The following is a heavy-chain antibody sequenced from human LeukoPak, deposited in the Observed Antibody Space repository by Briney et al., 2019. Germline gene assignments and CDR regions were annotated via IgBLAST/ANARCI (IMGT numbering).Heavy chain of an antibody. CDR1: GGSISSSNW. J-gene: IGHJ5*02. Sequence: SSETLSLTCAVSGGSISSSNWWSWVRQPPGKGLEWIGEIYHSGSTNYNPSLKSRVTISVDKSKNQFSLKLSSVTAADTAVYYCARNHYFGSGSYYDPQNWFDPWGQGTLVTVSS. CDR3: ARNHYFGSGSYYDPQNWFDP. D-gene: IGHD3-10*01. CDR2: IYHSGST. V-gene: IGHV4-4*02.